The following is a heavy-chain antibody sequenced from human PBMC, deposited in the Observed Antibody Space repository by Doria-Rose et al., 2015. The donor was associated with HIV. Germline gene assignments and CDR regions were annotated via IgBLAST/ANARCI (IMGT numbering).Heavy chain of an antibody. J-gene: IGHJ4*02. D-gene: IGHD6-13*01. CDR3: ARIKSSRWYHKYYFDF. CDR2: IFSDDER. Sequence: TLTLTCTVSGVSLSSPGMGVSWIRQPPGKALEWLANIFSDDERSYKTSLKSRLTIPRGTSKSQVVLTMTDMDPVDTATYYCARIKSSRWYHKYYFDFWGQGTLVIVSA. CDR1: GVSLSSPGMG. V-gene: IGHV2-26*01.